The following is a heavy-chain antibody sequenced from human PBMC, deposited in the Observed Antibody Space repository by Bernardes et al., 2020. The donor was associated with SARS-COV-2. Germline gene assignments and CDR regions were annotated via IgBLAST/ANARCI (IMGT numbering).Heavy chain of an antibody. V-gene: IGHV4-39*01. D-gene: IGHD3-3*01. CDR2: IYYSGST. CDR1: GGSISSISYY. CDR3: ARQAGRITIFGVVIQDAFDI. J-gene: IGHJ3*02. Sequence: SEPLSLTCTVSGGSISSISYYWGWLLQPPGKGLEWIGSIYYSGSTYYNPSLKSRVTISVDTSKNQFSLKLSSVTAADTAVYYCARQAGRITIFGVVIQDAFDIWGQGTMVTVSS.